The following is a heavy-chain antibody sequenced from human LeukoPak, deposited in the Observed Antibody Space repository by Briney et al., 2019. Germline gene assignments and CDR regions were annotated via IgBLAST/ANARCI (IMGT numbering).Heavy chain of an antibody. V-gene: IGHV5-51*01. CDR3: ARQRVGAAAGSYHYYYMDV. D-gene: IGHD6-13*01. Sequence: GESLKISCKGSGYSFTSYWIGWVRQMPGKGLEWMGIIYPDDSDTRYSPSFQGQVTISADKSISTAYLQWSSLKASDTAMYYCARQRVGAAAGSYHYYYMDVWGKGSTVTVSS. CDR1: GYSFTSYW. CDR2: IYPDDSDT. J-gene: IGHJ6*03.